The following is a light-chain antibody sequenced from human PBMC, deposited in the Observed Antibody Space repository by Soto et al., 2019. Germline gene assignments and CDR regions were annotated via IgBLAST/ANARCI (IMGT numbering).Light chain of an antibody. CDR2: EVT. Sequence: QSSFAQPASVSGSPGRSITISCTGTSSDVGRYNYVSWYQQYPGRAPKLIIYEVTNRPSGVSDRFSGSKSGNVASLTISGLQAADEADYYCGSYTSTYVRIFGTGTKVTVL. CDR1: SSDVGRYNY. J-gene: IGLJ1*01. V-gene: IGLV2-14*01. CDR3: GSYTSTYVRI.